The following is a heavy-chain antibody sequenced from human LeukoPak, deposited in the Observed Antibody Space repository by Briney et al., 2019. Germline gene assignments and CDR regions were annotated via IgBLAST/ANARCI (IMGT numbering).Heavy chain of an antibody. V-gene: IGHV4-31*03. Sequence: SQTLSLTCTVSGGSISSGGYYWSWIRQHPGKGLEWIGYIYYSGSTNYNPSLKSRVTISVDTSKNQFSLKLSSVTAADTAVYYCARGYIAAAGTGDWFDPWGQGTLVTVSS. CDR3: ARGYIAAAGTGDWFDP. D-gene: IGHD6-13*01. CDR2: IYYSGST. J-gene: IGHJ5*02. CDR1: GGSISSGGYY.